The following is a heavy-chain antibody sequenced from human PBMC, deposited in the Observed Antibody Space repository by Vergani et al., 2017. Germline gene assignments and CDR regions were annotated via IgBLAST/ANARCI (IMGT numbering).Heavy chain of an antibody. CDR3: ATDAYCGGDCYSGVFEI. D-gene: IGHD2-21*02. V-gene: IGHV1-69*06. CDR1: GGTFSSYA. CDR2: IIPIFGTA. Sequence: QVQLVQSGAEVKKPGSSVKVSCKASGGTFSSYAISWVRQAPGQGLEWMGGIIPIFGTANYAQKFQGRVTITADKSTSTAYMELSSLRSEDTAVYYCATDAYCGGDCYSGVFEIWGQGTMVTVSS. J-gene: IGHJ3*02.